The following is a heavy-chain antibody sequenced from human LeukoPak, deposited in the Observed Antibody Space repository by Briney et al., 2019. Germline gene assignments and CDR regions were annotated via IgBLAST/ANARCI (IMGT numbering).Heavy chain of an antibody. V-gene: IGHV1-69*13. J-gene: IGHJ4*02. Sequence: SVKVSCKASGGTFSSYAISWVRQAPGQGLEWMGGIIPIFGTANYAQKFQGRVTITADESTSTAYMELSSLRSEDTAVYYCARGRGPDLIYSGYDGFDYWGQGTLVTVSS. CDR1: GGTFSSYA. CDR3: ARGRGPDLIYSGYDGFDY. D-gene: IGHD5-12*01. CDR2: IIPIFGTA.